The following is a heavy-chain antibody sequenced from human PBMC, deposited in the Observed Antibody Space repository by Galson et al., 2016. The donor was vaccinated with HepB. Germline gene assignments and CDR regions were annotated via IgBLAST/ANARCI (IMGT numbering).Heavy chain of an antibody. Sequence: SLRLSCAASGFVVSTKYMSWARQAPGKGLEWVSVIYSDGSVYYADSVKGRFTISRDISKNMVDLQMNNLRAEDTAVYYCAREKGYLTNWFFDLWGRGTLVTVSS. V-gene: IGHV3-66*02. CDR1: GFVVSTKY. CDR3: AREKGYLTNWFFDL. J-gene: IGHJ2*01. CDR2: IYSDGSV. D-gene: IGHD3-16*02.